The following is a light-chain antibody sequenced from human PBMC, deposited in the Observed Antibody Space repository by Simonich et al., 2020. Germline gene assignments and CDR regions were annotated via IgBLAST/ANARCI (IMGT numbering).Light chain of an antibody. CDR1: QSLLHSNGYNY. Sequence: DIVMTQSPLSLPVTPGEPASISCRSSQSLLHSNGYNYWDWYLQKPGEAPQLLSYLGSNRASGVPDRFSGSGSGTDFTLKISRVEAEDVGVYYCMQSIQLPLTFGGGTKVEIK. CDR3: MQSIQLPLT. V-gene: IGKV2-28*01. J-gene: IGKJ4*01. CDR2: LGS.